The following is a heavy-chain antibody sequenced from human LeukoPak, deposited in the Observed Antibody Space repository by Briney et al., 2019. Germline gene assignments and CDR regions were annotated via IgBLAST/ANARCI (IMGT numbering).Heavy chain of an antibody. CDR3: AKSNDSSGYYYGIVY. J-gene: IGHJ4*02. CDR1: GFTFSSYS. CDR2: ISGSGGST. V-gene: IGHV3-23*01. Sequence: GGSLRLSCAASGFTFSSYSMNWVRQAPGKGLEWVSAISGSGGSTYYADSVKGRFTISRDNSKNTLYLQMNSLRAEDTAVCNCAKSNDSSGYYYGIVYWGQGTLVTVSS. D-gene: IGHD3-22*01.